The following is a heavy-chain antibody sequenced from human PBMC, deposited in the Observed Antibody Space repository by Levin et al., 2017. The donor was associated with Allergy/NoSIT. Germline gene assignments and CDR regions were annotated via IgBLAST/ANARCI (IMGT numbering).Heavy chain of an antibody. D-gene: IGHD3-22*01. CDR2: ISSSSSHI. Sequence: PGGSLRLSCAASGFTFSSFSINWVRQAPGRGLEWVSYISSSSSHIYYADSVKGRFTISRDNAKNSLYLQMNSLRAEDTAMYYCATSLYYYDNSGYYPEYFQHWGQGTLVTVSS. CDR1: GFTFSSFS. CDR3: ATSLYYYDNSGYYPEYFQH. J-gene: IGHJ1*01. V-gene: IGHV3-48*01.